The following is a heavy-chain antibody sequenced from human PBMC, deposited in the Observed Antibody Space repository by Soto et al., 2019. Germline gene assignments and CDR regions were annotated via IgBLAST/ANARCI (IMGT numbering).Heavy chain of an antibody. J-gene: IGHJ4*02. D-gene: IGHD2-15*01. CDR2: VHNDGSSA. CDR3: ALGRYCSGGTCSFDH. Sequence: EVQLTESGGGSVQPGGSLRLSCADSGFTFRSYWMHWVRQAPGKGLEWISRVHNDGSSAAYADSVKGRFTVSRDTGKNALYLQMNRLGAEDTAVYYCALGRYCSGGTCSFDHWGQGTLVTVSS. CDR1: GFTFRSYW. V-gene: IGHV3-74*01.